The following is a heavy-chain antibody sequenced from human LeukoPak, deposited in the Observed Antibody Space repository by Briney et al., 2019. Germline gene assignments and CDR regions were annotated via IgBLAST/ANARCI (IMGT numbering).Heavy chain of an antibody. CDR2: IRSKAYGGTT. Sequence: GGSLRLSCTASGFTFGDYAMSWVRQAPGKGLEWVGFIRSKAYGGTTEYAASVEGRFTISRDDSKSIAYLQMNSLKTEDTAVYYCTRDTKWLLPGIDYWGQGTLVTVSS. CDR1: GFTFGDYA. V-gene: IGHV3-49*04. CDR3: TRDTKWLLPGIDY. J-gene: IGHJ4*02. D-gene: IGHD3-22*01.